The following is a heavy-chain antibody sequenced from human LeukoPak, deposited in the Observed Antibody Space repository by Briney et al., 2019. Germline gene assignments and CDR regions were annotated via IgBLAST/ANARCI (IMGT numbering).Heavy chain of an antibody. J-gene: IGHJ5*02. Sequence: GGSLRLSCAASGFTFSMYAMSWVRQAPGKGLAWVSGVSGSGGSTYYADSVKGRFTISRDNSKNTLYLQMDSLRAEDTAVYYCAKEPRENSGYYVSGWFDPWGQGTLVTVSS. D-gene: IGHD5-12*01. V-gene: IGHV3-23*01. CDR2: VSGSGGST. CDR1: GFTFSMYA. CDR3: AKEPRENSGYYVSGWFDP.